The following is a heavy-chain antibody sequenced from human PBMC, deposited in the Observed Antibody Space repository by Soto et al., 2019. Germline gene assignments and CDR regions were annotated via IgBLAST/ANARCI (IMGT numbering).Heavy chain of an antibody. J-gene: IGHJ5*02. CDR1: GGTFSSYA. V-gene: IGHV1-69*13. CDR2: IIPIFGTA. D-gene: IGHD6-13*01. CDR3: AHNKPGIASNCFDP. Sequence: GASVKVSCKASGGTFSSYAISWVRQAPGQGLEWMGGIIPIFGTANYAQKFQGRVTITADESTSTAYMELSSLRYEDTAVYYCAHNKPGIASNCFDPWGQGTLVTVSS.